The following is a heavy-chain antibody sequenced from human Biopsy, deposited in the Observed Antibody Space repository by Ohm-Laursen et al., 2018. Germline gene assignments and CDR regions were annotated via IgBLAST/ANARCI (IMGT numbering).Heavy chain of an antibody. V-gene: IGHV1-2*02. CDR3: ARASAYGVFDI. D-gene: IGHD4/OR15-4a*01. J-gene: IGHJ3*02. CDR2: IDTNSGRA. Sequence: SVKVSCKASGYTFTGYSCHWVRQAPGQRLEWVGWIDTNSGRANYAQKFQGRITMTTDTSIITAYLEVSRLTSDDAAVYFCARASAYGVFDIWGQGTTVTVSS. CDR1: GYTFTGYS.